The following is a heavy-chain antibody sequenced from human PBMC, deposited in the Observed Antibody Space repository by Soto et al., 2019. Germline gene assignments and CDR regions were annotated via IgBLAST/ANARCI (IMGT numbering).Heavy chain of an antibody. CDR3: ATGGHNDGYNFYHGMDV. V-gene: IGHV1-69*01. CDR1: GGIFTNNA. D-gene: IGHD5-18*01. J-gene: IGHJ6*02. Sequence: QVQVVQSGAEVKKPGSSVKVSCKVSGGIFTNNAISWVRQAPGQGLEWLGGVIPLFDTAYYAPIFRGRLKSSADGATTTAYMELSGLTSADTAVYFCATGGHNDGYNFYHGMDVWGQGTTVTVS. CDR2: VIPLFDTA.